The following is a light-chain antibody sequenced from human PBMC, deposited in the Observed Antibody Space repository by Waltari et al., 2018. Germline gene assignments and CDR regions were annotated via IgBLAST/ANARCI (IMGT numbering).Light chain of an antibody. CDR3: HHSDSVPYR. CDR2: DAS. Sequence: EIVLTQSPEFQSVILKEKVTITCRASHSIGGRLHWYQQKPNQSPKILIMDASQSVSCVPSRFSGSGSETDFTLTIDGLEAEDAATYYCHHSDSVPYRFGQGTKLEIK. V-gene: IGKV6-21*01. CDR1: HSIGGR. J-gene: IGKJ2*03.